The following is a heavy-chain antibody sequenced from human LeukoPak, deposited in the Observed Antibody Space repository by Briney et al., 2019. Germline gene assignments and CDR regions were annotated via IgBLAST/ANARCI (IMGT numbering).Heavy chain of an antibody. V-gene: IGHV4-59*06. J-gene: IGHJ3*02. CDR3: ARENRGTYYGAFDI. Sequence: PGGSLRLSCAASGFTVSSNYMSWVSQAPGKGLEWIGYIYYSGSTYYNPSLKSRVTISVDTSKNQFSLKLSSVTAADTAVYYCARENRGTYYGAFDIWGQGTMVTVSS. CDR2: IYYSGST. CDR1: GFTVSSNY. D-gene: IGHD1-26*01.